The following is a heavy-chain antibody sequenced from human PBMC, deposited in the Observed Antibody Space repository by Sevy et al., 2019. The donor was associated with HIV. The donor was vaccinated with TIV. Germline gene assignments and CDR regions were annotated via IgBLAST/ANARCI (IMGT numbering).Heavy chain of an antibody. J-gene: IGHJ4*02. V-gene: IGHV4-59*08. CDR1: GGSISSYY. CDR3: ARLILGYSGYDYEYYFDY. D-gene: IGHD5-12*01. CDR2: IYYSGST. Sequence: SETLSLTCTVSGGSISSYYWSWIRQPPGKGLEWIGYIYYSGSTNYNPSLKSRVTISVDTSKNQFSLKLSSVTAADTAVYYCARLILGYSGYDYEYYFDYWGQGTLVTVSS.